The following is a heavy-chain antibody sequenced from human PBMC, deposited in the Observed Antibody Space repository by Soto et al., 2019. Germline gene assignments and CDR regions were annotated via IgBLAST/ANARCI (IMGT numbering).Heavy chain of an antibody. CDR2: IYYSGST. CDR3: ARSYDILTGYHLDY. J-gene: IGHJ4*02. CDR1: GGSISSYY. Sequence: SETLSLTCTVSGGSISSYYWSWIRQPPGKGLEWIGYIYYSGSTNYNPSLKSRVTISVDTSKNQFSLKLSSVTAADTAVYYCARSYDILTGYHLDYWGQGTLVTVS. D-gene: IGHD3-9*01. V-gene: IGHV4-59*08.